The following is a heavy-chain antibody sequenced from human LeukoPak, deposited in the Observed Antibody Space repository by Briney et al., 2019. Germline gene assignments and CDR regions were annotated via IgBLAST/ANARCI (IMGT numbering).Heavy chain of an antibody. D-gene: IGHD3-3*01. CDR2: IYYSGST. J-gene: IGHJ4*02. Sequence: PSETLSLTCTVSGGSISSYYWSRIRQPPGKGLEWIGYIYYSGSTNYNPSLKSRVTISVDTSKNQFSLKLSSVTAADTAVYYCARGLNYDFWSGYYFDYWGQGTLVTVSS. CDR3: ARGLNYDFWSGYYFDY. V-gene: IGHV4-59*01. CDR1: GGSISSYY.